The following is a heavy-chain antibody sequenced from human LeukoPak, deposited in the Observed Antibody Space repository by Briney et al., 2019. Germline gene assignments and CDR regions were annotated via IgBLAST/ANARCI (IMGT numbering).Heavy chain of an antibody. J-gene: IGHJ4*02. CDR3: AREPVFTTRYYFDY. CDR2: INPSGGST. D-gene: IGHD1-14*01. Sequence: ASVKVSCKASGYTFTSYAMNWVRQAPGQGLEWMGIINPSGGSTSYAQKFQGRVTMTRDMSTSTVYMELSSLRSEDTAVYYCAREPVFTTRYYFDYWGQGTLVTVSS. CDR1: GYTFTSYA. V-gene: IGHV1-46*01.